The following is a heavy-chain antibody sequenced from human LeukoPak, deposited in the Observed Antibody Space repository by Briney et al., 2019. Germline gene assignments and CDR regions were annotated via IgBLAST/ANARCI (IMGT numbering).Heavy chain of an antibody. CDR2: ISSSGSTI. V-gene: IGHV3-48*03. CDR1: GFTFSSYE. CDR3: AVHGWDDAFDI. Sequence: PGGSLRLSCAASGFTFSSYEMNWVRQAPGKGLEWVSYISSSGSTIYYADSVKGRFTISRDNAKNSLYLQMNSLRAEDTAVYYCAVHGWDDAFDIWGQGTTVTVSS. J-gene: IGHJ3*02. D-gene: IGHD6-19*01.